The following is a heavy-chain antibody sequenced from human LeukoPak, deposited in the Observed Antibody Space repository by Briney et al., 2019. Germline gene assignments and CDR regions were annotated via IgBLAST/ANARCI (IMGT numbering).Heavy chain of an antibody. V-gene: IGHV4-34*01. CDR2: INHSGST. Sequence: SQTLSLTCAVYGGSFSGYYWSWIRQPPGKGLEWIGEINHSGSTNYNPSLKSRVTISVDTSKNQFSLKLSSVTAADTAVYYCARGPYCSVGSCYWDYWGQGTLVTVSS. CDR3: ARGPYCSVGSCYWDY. J-gene: IGHJ4*02. CDR1: GGSFSGYY. D-gene: IGHD2-15*01.